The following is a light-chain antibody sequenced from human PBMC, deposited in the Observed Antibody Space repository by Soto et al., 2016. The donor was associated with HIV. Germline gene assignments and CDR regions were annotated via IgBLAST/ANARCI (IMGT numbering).Light chain of an antibody. Sequence: SYELTQPPSVSVAPGQTARITCGGINIGSKSVHWYQQRPGQAPVLVVFDDSDRPSHIPDRFSGSKSGNTATLAISRVEAGDEADYYCQVWDIASGHVVFGGGTNLPVL. CDR1: NIGSKS. V-gene: IGLV3-21*02. CDR2: DDS. CDR3: QVWDIASGHVV. J-gene: IGLJ2*01.